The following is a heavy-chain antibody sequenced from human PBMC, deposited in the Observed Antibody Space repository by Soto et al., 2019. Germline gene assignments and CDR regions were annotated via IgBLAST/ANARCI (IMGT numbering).Heavy chain of an antibody. V-gene: IGHV1-18*01. J-gene: IGHJ5*02. Sequence: ASVKVSCKASGYTFTSYGISWVRQAPGQGLEWMGWISAYNGNTNYAQKLQGRVTMTTDTSTSTAYMELRSLRSDDTAVYYCAREGDLIAAAAYNWFDPWGQGTLVTVSS. CDR1: GYTFTSYG. D-gene: IGHD6-13*01. CDR2: ISAYNGNT. CDR3: AREGDLIAAAAYNWFDP.